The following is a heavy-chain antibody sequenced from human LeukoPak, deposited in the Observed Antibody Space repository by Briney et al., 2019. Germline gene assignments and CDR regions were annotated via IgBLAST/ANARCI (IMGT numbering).Heavy chain of an antibody. J-gene: IGHJ4*02. V-gene: IGHV3-48*03. D-gene: IGHD3-10*01. CDR3: AKDMSYGSGSRFDY. CDR1: GFTFSSYE. Sequence: GGSLRLSCAASGFTFSSYEMNWVRQAPGKGLEWVSYISSSGSTIYYADSVKGRFTISRDNAKNSLYLQMNSLRAEDTALYYCAKDMSYGSGSRFDYWGQGTLVTVSS. CDR2: ISSSGSTI.